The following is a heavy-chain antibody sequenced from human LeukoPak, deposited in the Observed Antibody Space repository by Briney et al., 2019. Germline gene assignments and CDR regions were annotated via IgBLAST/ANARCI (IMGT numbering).Heavy chain of an antibody. CDR2: MNPDSGDT. J-gene: IGHJ5*02. V-gene: IGHV1-8*01. CDR3: ARGLRRSSRPFDP. D-gene: IGHD6-13*01. Sequence: GASVKVSCKASGYTFTSYDINWVRQATGQGLEWMGWMNPDSGDTGYAQKFQGRVTMTRNMAIRGTSTELNSLKSEDTTVFFCARGLRRSSRPFDPWGQGTLVTVSS. CDR1: GYTFTSYD.